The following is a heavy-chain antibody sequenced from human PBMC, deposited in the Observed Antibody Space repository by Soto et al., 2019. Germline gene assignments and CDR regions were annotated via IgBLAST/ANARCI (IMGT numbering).Heavy chain of an antibody. CDR2: ISSSGSTI. V-gene: IGHV3-48*03. J-gene: IGHJ6*02. D-gene: IGHD2-21*02. CDR3: SRACGGDCYFSAQQANYYYYGMDV. Sequence: PRLSCAASGFTFSSYEMNWVRQAPGKGLEWVSYISSSGSTIYYADSVKGRFTISRDNAKNSLYLQMNSLRAEDTAVYYCSRACGGDCYFSAQQANYYYYGMDVWGQGTTVTVSS. CDR1: GFTFSSYE.